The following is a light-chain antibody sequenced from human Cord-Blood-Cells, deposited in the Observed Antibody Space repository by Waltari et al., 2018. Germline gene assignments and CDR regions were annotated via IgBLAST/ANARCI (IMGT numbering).Light chain of an antibody. J-gene: IGLJ2*01. CDR3: VLYMGSGIWV. CDR2: STN. Sequence: QTVVTQEPSLSVSPGGTVTLTCVLSSRSVSTSYYPSWYQQTPGQAPRTLIYSTNTRSSGVPDRFSGSILGNKAALTITGAQADDESDYYCVLYMGSGIWVFGGGTKLTVL. V-gene: IGLV8-61*01. CDR1: SRSVSTSYY.